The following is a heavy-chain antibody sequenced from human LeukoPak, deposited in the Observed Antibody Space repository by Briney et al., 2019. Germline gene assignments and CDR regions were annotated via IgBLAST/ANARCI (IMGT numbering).Heavy chain of an antibody. CDR3: ARDREVGATSLYYFDY. CDR1: GGSISSYY. J-gene: IGHJ4*02. V-gene: IGHV4-4*07. D-gene: IGHD1-26*01. Sequence: SETLSLTCTVSGGSISSYYWSWIRQPAGKGLEWIGRIYTSGSTNYNPSLKSRVTISVDTSKNQFSLKLSSVTAADTAVYYCARDREVGATSLYYFDYWGQGTLVTVSS. CDR2: IYTSGST.